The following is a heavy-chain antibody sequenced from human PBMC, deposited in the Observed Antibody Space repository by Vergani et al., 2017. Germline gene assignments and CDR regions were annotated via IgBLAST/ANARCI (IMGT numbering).Heavy chain of an antibody. CDR1: GFTFSSYS. J-gene: IGHJ5*02. V-gene: IGHV3-21*05. CDR2: ISSSSSYT. D-gene: IGHD2-15*01. Sequence: EVQLVESGGGLVKPGGSLRLSCAASGFTFSSYSMNWVRQAPGEGLEWVSYISSSSSYTNYAVPVKGRFTISRDNAKNSLYLQMNSLRGEYTAVYYCARAGNRYCSCDSSYGKEDWFEPWGHGTLVTVST. CDR3: ARAGNRYCSCDSSYGKEDWFEP.